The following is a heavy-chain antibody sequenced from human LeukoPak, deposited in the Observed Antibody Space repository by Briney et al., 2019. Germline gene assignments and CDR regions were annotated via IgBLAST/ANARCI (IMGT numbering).Heavy chain of an antibody. V-gene: IGHV1-69*06. CDR1: GGTFNSYP. D-gene: IGHD6-13*01. CDR3: ARVGYSSRGGVFDY. Sequence: SVKVSCKASGGTFNSYPISWVRQAPGQGLEWMGGIIPIFGTANYAQKFQGRVTIAADKSTSTAYMELSSLRSEDTAVYYCARVGYSSRGGVFDYWGQGTLVTVSS. CDR2: IIPIFGTA. J-gene: IGHJ4*02.